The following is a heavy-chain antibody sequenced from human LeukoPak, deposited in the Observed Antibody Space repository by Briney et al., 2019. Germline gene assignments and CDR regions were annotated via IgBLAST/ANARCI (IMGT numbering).Heavy chain of an antibody. Sequence: GGSLRLSCAASGFTFTSHWMHWVRQAPGKGLVWVSRIDNDGSDTTYADSVRGRFTISRDNAKNTLYLQMDSLRAEDTAVYYCVRDRPHNCFDPWGQGPLVTVSS. CDR1: GFTFTSHW. CDR3: VRDRPHNCFDP. J-gene: IGHJ5*02. D-gene: IGHD6-6*01. V-gene: IGHV3-74*01. CDR2: IDNDGSDT.